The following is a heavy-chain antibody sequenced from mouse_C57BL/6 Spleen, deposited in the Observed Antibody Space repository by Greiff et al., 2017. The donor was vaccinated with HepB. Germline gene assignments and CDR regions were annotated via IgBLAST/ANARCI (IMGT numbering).Heavy chain of an antibody. CDR1: GYTFTDYN. D-gene: IGHD2-2*01. CDR3: AWGYHHYYAMDY. Sequence: EVKLMESGPELVKPGASVKIPCKASGYTFTDYNMDWVKQSHGKSLEWIGDINPNNGGTIYNQKFKGKATLTVDKSSSTAYMELRSLTSEDTAVYYCAWGYHHYYAMDYWGQGTSVTVSS. V-gene: IGHV1-18*01. CDR2: INPNNGGT. J-gene: IGHJ4*01.